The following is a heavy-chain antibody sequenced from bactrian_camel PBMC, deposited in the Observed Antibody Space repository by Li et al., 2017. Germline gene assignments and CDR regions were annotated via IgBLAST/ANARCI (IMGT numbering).Heavy chain of an antibody. CDR2: TDCEGRT. CDR3: AADRAVRGYIDYVSCTRLIREGQKRGY. V-gene: IGHV3S53*01. J-gene: IGHJ6*01. CDR1: RYIVSTSC. Sequence: VQLVESGGGSVQAGGSLRLSCVASRYIVSTSCMGWFRQAPGKERERVGSTDCEGRTIYADSVKGRFTISKDNAKNSLYLQMSSLKAEDTAMYFCAADRAVRGYIDYVSCTRLIREGQKRGYWGQGTQVTVS. D-gene: IGHD4*01.